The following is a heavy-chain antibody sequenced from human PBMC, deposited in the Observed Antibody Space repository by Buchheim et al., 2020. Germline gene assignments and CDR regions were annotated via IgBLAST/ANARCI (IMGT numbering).Heavy chain of an antibody. CDR2: INPSGDSA. V-gene: IGHV1-46*01. Sequence: QVQLVQSGTEVKKPGASVKVSCEASGFTSTDYYIHWVPQAPGQGLEWMGIINPSGDSANYTQKFQGRVTMTRATSSSTVFMELSSLRSEDTAIYFCARADDQEFDLWGQGT. CDR3: ARADDQEFDL. CDR1: GFTSTDYY. J-gene: IGHJ5*02.